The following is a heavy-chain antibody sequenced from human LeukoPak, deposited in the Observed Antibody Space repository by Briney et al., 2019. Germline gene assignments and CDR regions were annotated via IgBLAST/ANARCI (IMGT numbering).Heavy chain of an antibody. V-gene: IGHV1-3*01. CDR3: AKTTHGWYYFDF. J-gene: IGHJ4*02. Sequence: GASVKVSCTASGYIFTGYTMHWVRQAPGQRLEWMGWINADNGDTKFSQKFPGRVTFTKDTSATTAYMELSSLISEDTAVYYCAKTTHGWYYFDFWGQGTLVSDSS. CDR1: GYIFTGYT. D-gene: IGHD6-19*01. CDR2: INADNGDT.